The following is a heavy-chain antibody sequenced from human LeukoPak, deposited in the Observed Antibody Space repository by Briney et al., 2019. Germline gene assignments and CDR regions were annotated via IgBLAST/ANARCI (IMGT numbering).Heavy chain of an antibody. D-gene: IGHD6-19*01. Sequence: SETLSLTCTVSGXSINSSNYYWGWIRQPPGKGLEWIGSIYYSGSTYYNPSLKSRVSISVDTSKDQFSLKLSSVTAADTAVYYCARHRDSSGWYDFDYWGQGTLVTVSS. J-gene: IGHJ4*02. CDR2: IYYSGST. CDR3: ARHRDSSGWYDFDY. CDR1: GXSINSSNYY. V-gene: IGHV4-39*01.